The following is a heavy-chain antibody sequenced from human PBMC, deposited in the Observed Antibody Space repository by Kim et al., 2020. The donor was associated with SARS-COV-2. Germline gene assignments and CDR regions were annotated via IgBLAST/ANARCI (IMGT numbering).Heavy chain of an antibody. CDR3: ARGGKAVVTLYYYYGMDV. J-gene: IGHJ6*02. Sequence: SVKVSCKASGGTFSSYAISWVRQAPGQGLEWMGGIIPIFGTANYAQKFQGRVTITADESTSTAYMELSSLRSEDTAVYYCARGGKAVVTLYYYYGMDVWGQGTTVTVSS. CDR2: IIPIFGTA. V-gene: IGHV1-69*13. CDR1: GGTFSSYA. D-gene: IGHD2-15*01.